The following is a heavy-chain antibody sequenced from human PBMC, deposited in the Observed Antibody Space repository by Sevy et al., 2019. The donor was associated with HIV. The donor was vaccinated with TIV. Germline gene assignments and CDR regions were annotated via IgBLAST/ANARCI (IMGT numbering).Heavy chain of an antibody. D-gene: IGHD2-15*01. V-gene: IGHV1-58*01. J-gene: IGHJ4*02. CDR1: GFTFSSSA. CDR3: PADPAGYSERGYFFDY. CDR2: IVVGSGNT. Sequence: ASVKVSCKASGFTFSSSAVQWVRQARGQRLEWIGWIVVGSGNTNYAQKFHERVTITRDMSTSTAYMELSSLRSEDTAVYYCPADPAGYSERGYFFDYWGQGTLVTVSS.